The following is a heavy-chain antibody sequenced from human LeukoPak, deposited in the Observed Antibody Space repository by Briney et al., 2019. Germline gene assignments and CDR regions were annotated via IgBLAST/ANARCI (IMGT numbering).Heavy chain of an antibody. Sequence: ASVKVSCKASGYTFTGYYMHWVRQAPGQGLEWMGWINPNSGGTNYAQKFQGRVTMTSDTSISTAYMELSRLRSDDTAVYYCARVPGGITMVRGVFSCYYYMDVWGKGTTVTISS. D-gene: IGHD3-10*01. CDR3: ARVPGGITMVRGVFSCYYYMDV. CDR2: INPNSGGT. V-gene: IGHV1-2*02. CDR1: GYTFTGYY. J-gene: IGHJ6*03.